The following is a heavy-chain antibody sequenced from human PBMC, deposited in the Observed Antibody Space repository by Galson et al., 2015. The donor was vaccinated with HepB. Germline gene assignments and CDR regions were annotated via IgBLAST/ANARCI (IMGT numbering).Heavy chain of an antibody. CDR1: GYYITSYY. CDR2: IYYTGST. V-gene: IGHV4-59*12. CDR3: ARGGSRGGDGYNTFDY. Sequence: LSLTCTASGYYITSYYWSWIRQPPRKGLEFIGNIYYTGSTDYNPSFNSRVTISLDTSKSQFSLKLTSVTAADTAVYYCARGGSRGGDGYNTFDYWGQGALVTVSS. D-gene: IGHD5-24*01. J-gene: IGHJ4*02.